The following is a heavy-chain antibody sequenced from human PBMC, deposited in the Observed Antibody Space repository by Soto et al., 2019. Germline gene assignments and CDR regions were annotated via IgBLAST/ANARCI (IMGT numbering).Heavy chain of an antibody. D-gene: IGHD6-19*01. V-gene: IGHV4-59*01. CDR1: GGSISSYY. Sequence: QVQLQESGPGLVKPSETLSLTCTVSGGSISSYYWSWIRQPPGKGLEWIGYIYYSGSTNYNPSLKSRVTISVDTSKHQFSLKLSSVTAADTAVYYCARFNSSGWYGYDYWGQGTLVTVSS. CDR2: IYYSGST. J-gene: IGHJ4*02. CDR3: ARFNSSGWYGYDY.